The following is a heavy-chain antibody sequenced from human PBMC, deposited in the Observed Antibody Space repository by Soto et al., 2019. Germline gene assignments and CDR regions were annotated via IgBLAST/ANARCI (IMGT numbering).Heavy chain of an antibody. D-gene: IGHD6-19*01. CDR1: GFTFSSYA. CDR3: ARDKSPYSRGWHNRHFDY. CDR2: ISYDGSNK. Sequence: QVQLVESGGGVVQPGRSLRLSCAASGFTFSSYAMHWVRQAPGKGLEWVAVISYDGSNKYYADSGKGRFTISRDNSKNTLYLQTSSRRAEDTAVYYCARDKSPYSRGWHNRHFDYWGQGTLVTVSS. V-gene: IGHV3-30-3*01. J-gene: IGHJ4*02.